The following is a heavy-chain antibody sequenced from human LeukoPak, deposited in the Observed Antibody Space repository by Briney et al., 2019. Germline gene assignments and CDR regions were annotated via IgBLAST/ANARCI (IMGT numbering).Heavy chain of an antibody. Sequence: GGSLRLSCAASGFTFSSYAMNWVRQAPGKGLEWVSGISGSGGSTYYADSVKGRFTISRDNSQNTLYLQMNGLRAEDTAVYFCAKDPASRMTTVTKIDCWGQGTLVTVSS. D-gene: IGHD4-17*01. V-gene: IGHV3-23*01. J-gene: IGHJ4*02. CDR1: GFTFSSYA. CDR3: AKDPASRMTTVTKIDC. CDR2: ISGSGGST.